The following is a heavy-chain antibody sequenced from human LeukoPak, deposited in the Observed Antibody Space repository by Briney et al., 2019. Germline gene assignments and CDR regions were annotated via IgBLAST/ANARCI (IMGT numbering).Heavy chain of an antibody. V-gene: IGHV4-61*01. J-gene: IGHJ5*02. CDR1: GGSVSSGSYY. Sequence: PSETLSLTCTVSGGSVSSGSYYWSWIRQPPGKGLEWIGYIYYSGSTNYNPSLKSRVTISVDTSKNQFSLKLSSVTAADTAVYYCARGVGNWFDPWGQGTLVTVSS. CDR2: IYYSGST. D-gene: IGHD1-26*01. CDR3: ARGVGNWFDP.